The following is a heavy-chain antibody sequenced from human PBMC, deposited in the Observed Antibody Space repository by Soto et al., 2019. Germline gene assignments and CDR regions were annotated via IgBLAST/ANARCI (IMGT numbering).Heavy chain of an antibody. D-gene: IGHD4-17*01. CDR2: IYYSGST. Sequence: LSRTCTVSGGSISSGGYYWSWIRQHPGKGLEWIGYIYYSGSTYYNPSLKSRVTISVDTSKNQFSLKLSSVTAADTAVYYCARGADTVTHFDYWGQGTLVTVSS. V-gene: IGHV4-31*03. CDR3: ARGADTVTHFDY. CDR1: GGSISSGGYY. J-gene: IGHJ4*02.